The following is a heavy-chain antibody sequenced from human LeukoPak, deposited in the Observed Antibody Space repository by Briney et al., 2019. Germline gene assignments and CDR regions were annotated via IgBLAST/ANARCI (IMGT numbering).Heavy chain of an antibody. Sequence: GGSLTLSCAASAFTFSSYGMQWVRHAPGKVLEWEAVIWNEGSNKYYADSVKGRFTISRHNSKNALSLQMNTPRAEHTAVYYSARDFSDYSGSSYYYYYGMDLRGQGTTVTASS. D-gene: IGHD3-10*01. J-gene: IGHJ6*02. CDR2: IWNEGSNK. V-gene: IGHV3-33*01. CDR1: AFTFSSYG. CDR3: ARDFSDYSGSSYYYYYGMDL.